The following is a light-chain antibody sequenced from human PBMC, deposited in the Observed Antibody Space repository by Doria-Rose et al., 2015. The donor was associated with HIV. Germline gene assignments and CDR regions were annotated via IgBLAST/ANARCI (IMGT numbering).Light chain of an antibody. CDR3: HQYGTSWT. Sequence: TQSPGTLSLSPGERATLSCRASQSFSSTYLACYQQKPGQAPSLLIYDGSTRATGIPDRFSASGSGTDLTLTINRLEPEDFALYYCHQYGTSWTFGQGTKVEI. CDR1: QSFSSTY. V-gene: IGKV3-20*01. CDR2: DGS. J-gene: IGKJ1*01.